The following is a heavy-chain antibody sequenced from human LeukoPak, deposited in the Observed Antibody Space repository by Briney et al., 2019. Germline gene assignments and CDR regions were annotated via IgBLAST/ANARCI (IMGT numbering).Heavy chain of an antibody. CDR1: GGSLSDYN. CDR2: INDSGNT. V-gene: IGHV4-34*01. J-gene: IGHJ5*02. Sequence: SETLSLTCAVYGGSLSDYNWSWIRQPPGKGLEWIGEINDSGNTNYNPSLKSRVTISVDTSKNQFSLNLNSVTAADMAVYYCARRGVPAARGWFDPWGQGTLVTVSS. CDR3: ARRGVPAARGWFDP. D-gene: IGHD2-2*01.